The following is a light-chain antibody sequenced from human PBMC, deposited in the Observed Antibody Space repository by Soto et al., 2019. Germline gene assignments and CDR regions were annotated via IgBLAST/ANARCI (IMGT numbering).Light chain of an antibody. CDR1: QSVSAN. V-gene: IGKV3-15*01. CDR3: QQYNNWPRT. CDR2: GAF. J-gene: IGKJ1*01. Sequence: EPLITQSPATSSVSPGERATLSCRASQSVSANLAWYQQKPGQAPRLLIYGAFTRATDIPARFSGSGSGTEFTLTISRLQSEDSAVYYCQQYNNWPRTFGQGTKVDIK.